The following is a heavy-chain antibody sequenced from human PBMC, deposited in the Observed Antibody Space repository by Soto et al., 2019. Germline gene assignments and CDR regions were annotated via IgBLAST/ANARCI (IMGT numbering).Heavy chain of an antibody. V-gene: IGHV5-51*01. D-gene: IGHD4-17*01. CDR1: GYTFTIYW. CDR2: IYPSDSDT. J-gene: IGHJ4*02. Sequence: EVQLVQSGAEVKKPGESLKISCQVSGYTFTIYWIGWVRQMPGKGLEWMGIIYPSDSDTRYSPSFQGQVTISADQSINTAYLQWDSLNASDTAIYYCARPANTVADHFDLWGQGTPVTVSS. CDR3: ARPANTVADHFDL.